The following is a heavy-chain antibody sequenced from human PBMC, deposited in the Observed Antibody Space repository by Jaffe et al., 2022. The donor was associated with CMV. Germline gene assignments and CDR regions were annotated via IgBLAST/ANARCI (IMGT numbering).Heavy chain of an antibody. D-gene: IGHD6-19*01. CDR1: GGSISSTSHY. V-gene: IGHV4-39*01. CDR3: ARGAYSSGRDAFDI. Sequence: QLQLQESGPGLVKPSETLSLTCTVSGGSISSTSHYWAWIRQPPGKGLEWIGIIYYSGSTYYNLSLKSRVTISVDASKNQFSLKVTSVAAADTAVYYCARGAYSSGRDAFDIWGQGTMVTVSS. J-gene: IGHJ3*02. CDR2: IYYSGST.